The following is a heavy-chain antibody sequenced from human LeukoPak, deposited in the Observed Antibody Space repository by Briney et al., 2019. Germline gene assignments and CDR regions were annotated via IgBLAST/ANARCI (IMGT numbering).Heavy chain of an antibody. V-gene: IGHV3-9*01. D-gene: IGHD4-17*01. CDR1: GFTFDDYA. CDR3: AKDGTTTVTRYYGMDV. J-gene: IGHJ6*02. Sequence: GGSLRLSCAASGFTFDDYAMHWVRQAPGKGLEWVSGISWNSGSIGYADSVKGRFTISRDNAKNSLYLQMNSLRAEDTALYYCAKDGTTTVTRYYGMDVWGQGTTVTVSS. CDR2: ISWNSGSI.